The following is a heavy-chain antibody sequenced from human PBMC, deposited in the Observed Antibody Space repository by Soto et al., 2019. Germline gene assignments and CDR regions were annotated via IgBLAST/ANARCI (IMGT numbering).Heavy chain of an antibody. CDR3: ARVSGYQLPRGKPRWFDP. CDR2: ISSSGSTI. D-gene: IGHD2-2*01. V-gene: IGHV3-48*03. Sequence: PGGSLRLSCSASGFTFSIYEMNWVGQAPGKGLEWVSYISSSGSTIYYADSVKGQFTISRDNAKNSLYLQMNSLRAEDTAVYYCARVSGYQLPRGKPRWFDPWGQGTLVTVSS. CDR1: GFTFSIYE. J-gene: IGHJ5*02.